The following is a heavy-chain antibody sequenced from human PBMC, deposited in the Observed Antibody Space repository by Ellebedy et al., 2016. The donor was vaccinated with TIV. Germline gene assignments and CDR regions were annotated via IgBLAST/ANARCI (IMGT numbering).Heavy chain of an antibody. CDR1: GCAVSSNY. D-gene: IGHD3-10*01. V-gene: IGHV3-53*01. CDR3: AKVKFLGSGNYRPIPTFDS. Sequence: PGGSLRLSCAASGCAVSSNYMTWVRQAPGKGLYSVSVVYVGITTDYADSVKGRFTISRDNSNNILYLQMMNLRAEDSAIYYCAKVKFLGSGNYRPIPTFDSWGQGTLVTVSS. J-gene: IGHJ4*02. CDR2: VYVGITT.